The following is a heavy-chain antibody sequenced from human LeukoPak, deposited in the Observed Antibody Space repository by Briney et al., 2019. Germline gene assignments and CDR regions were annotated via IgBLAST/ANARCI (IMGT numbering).Heavy chain of an antibody. Sequence: SVKVSCKASGFTFTSSAMQWVRQARGQRLEWIGWIVVGSGNTNYAQKFQERVTITRDMSTSTAYMELSSLRSEDTAVYYCAAAYYYDSSGYYPIRAFDIWDQGTMVTVSS. CDR2: IVVGSGNT. V-gene: IGHV1-58*02. CDR1: GFTFTSSA. CDR3: AAAYYYDSSGYYPIRAFDI. J-gene: IGHJ3*02. D-gene: IGHD3-22*01.